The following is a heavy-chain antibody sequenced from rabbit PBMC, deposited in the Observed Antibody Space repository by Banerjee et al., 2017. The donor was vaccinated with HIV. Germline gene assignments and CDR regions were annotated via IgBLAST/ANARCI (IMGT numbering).Heavy chain of an antibody. D-gene: IGHD8-1*01. J-gene: IGHJ4*01. CDR3: ARAGSTYHELNL. CDR2: IYTSSAGT. V-gene: IGHV1S40*01. CDR1: GFSFSSNYY. Sequence: QSLEESGGDLVKPGASLTLTCTASGFSFSSNYYMCWVRQAPGKGLEWIACIYTSSAGTYYASWAKGRFTISKTSSTTVTLQMTSLTAADTATYFCARAGSTYHELNLWGPGTLVTVS.